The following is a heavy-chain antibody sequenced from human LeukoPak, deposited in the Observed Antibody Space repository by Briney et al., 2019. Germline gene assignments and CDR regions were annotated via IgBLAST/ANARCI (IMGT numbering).Heavy chain of an antibody. CDR1: GFTFSSYS. Sequence: GGSLRLSCAASGFTFSSYSMNWVRQAPGKGLEWVSSISSSNTYIYYADSVKGRFTISRDNAKTSLYLQMNSLRAEDTAVYYCARDLSGIAGYTYGRGIDYWGQGTLVTVSS. D-gene: IGHD5-18*01. CDR2: ISSSNTYI. J-gene: IGHJ4*02. CDR3: ARDLSGIAGYTYGRGIDY. V-gene: IGHV3-21*01.